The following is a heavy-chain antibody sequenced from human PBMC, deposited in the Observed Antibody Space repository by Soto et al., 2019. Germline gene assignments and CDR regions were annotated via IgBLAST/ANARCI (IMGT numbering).Heavy chain of an antibody. Sequence: QVQLVESGGGVVQAGKSLRLSCAASGFTFSTYGMHWVRQAPGKGLEWVAVIWYDGSNRYYADSVKGRFTISRDKSKNTLYLQMNSLRAEDTAVYYCARDAPYCSGGSCYSYAFDYWGQGTLVTVSS. CDR3: ARDAPYCSGGSCYSYAFDY. J-gene: IGHJ4*02. CDR1: GFTFSTYG. CDR2: IWYDGSNR. D-gene: IGHD2-15*01. V-gene: IGHV3-33*01.